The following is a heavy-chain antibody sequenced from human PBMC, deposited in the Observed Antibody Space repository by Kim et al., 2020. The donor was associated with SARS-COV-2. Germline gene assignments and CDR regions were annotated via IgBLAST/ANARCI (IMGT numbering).Heavy chain of an antibody. J-gene: IGHJ6*02. CDR3: ARDRLSSWSGYYVNGMDV. CDR1: GFTFGSYS. D-gene: IGHD3-3*01. CDR2: ISSSSSYI. V-gene: IGHV3-21*01. Sequence: GGSLRLSCAASGFTFGSYSMNWVRQAPGKGLEWVSSISSSSSYIYYADSVKGRFTISRDNAKNSLYLQMNSLRAEDTAVYYCARDRLSSWSGYYVNGMDVWGQGTTVTVSS.